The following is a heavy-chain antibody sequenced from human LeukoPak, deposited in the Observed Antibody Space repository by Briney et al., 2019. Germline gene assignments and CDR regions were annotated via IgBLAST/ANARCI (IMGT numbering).Heavy chain of an antibody. J-gene: IGHJ5*02. V-gene: IGHV3-30*02. CDR2: IRYDGSNK. CDR1: GFTFSSYG. Sequence: GGSLRLSCAASGFTFSSYGMHWVRQAPGKGLEWVAFIRYDGSNKYYADSVKGRFTISRDNSKNTLYLQMNSLRAEDTAVYYCAKDGNRPLYYDFWSGYYRNWFDPWGQGTLVTVSS. D-gene: IGHD3-3*01. CDR3: AKDGNRPLYYDFWSGYYRNWFDP.